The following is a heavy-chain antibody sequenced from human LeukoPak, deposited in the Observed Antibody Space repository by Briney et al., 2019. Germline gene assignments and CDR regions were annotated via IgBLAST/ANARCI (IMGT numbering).Heavy chain of an antibody. CDR1: GFSLSTSGVG. J-gene: IGHJ4*02. Sequence: SGPTLVKPTQTLTLTCTFSGFSLSTSGVGVGWIRQPPGKALEWLALIYWNDDKRYSPSLKSRLTITKDTSKNQVVLTMTNMDPVDTATYYCAHRPRPYYDFWSGYYSTPVFDYWGQGTLVTVSS. V-gene: IGHV2-5*01. D-gene: IGHD3-3*01. CDR2: IYWNDDK. CDR3: AHRPRPYYDFWSGYYSTPVFDY.